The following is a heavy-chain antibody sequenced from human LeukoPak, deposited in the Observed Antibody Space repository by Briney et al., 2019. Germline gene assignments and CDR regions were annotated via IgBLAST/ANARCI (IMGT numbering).Heavy chain of an antibody. Sequence: PGGSLRLPCAASGFTFSSYAMSWVRQAPGKGLEWVSAISGSGGSTYYADSVKGRFTISRDNSKNTLYLQMNSLRAEDTAVYYCAKVVTMVRGVSYLFDYWGQGTLVTVSS. D-gene: IGHD3-10*01. CDR2: ISGSGGST. V-gene: IGHV3-23*01. CDR1: GFTFSSYA. CDR3: AKVVTMVRGVSYLFDY. J-gene: IGHJ4*02.